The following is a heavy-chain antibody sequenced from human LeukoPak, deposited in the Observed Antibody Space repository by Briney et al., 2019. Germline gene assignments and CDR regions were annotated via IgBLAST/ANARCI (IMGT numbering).Heavy chain of an antibody. Sequence: GGSLRLSCAASGFTLSNYAMHWVRQPAGEGLEWVSALGTAGDTFYPGSVKGRFTISRDNSKNTLYLQMNSLRAEDTAIYYCAKKYGVTVYGSGLNYFDYWGQGTLVTVSS. V-gene: IGHV3-13*01. CDR2: LGTAGDT. J-gene: IGHJ4*02. D-gene: IGHD6-19*01. CDR3: AKKYGVTVYGSGLNYFDY. CDR1: GFTLSNYA.